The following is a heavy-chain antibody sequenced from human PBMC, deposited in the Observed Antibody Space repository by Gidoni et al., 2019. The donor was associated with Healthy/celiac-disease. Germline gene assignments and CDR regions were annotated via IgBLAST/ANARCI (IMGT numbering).Heavy chain of an antibody. Sequence: QVQLQQWGAGPLKPSETLSLTCAVYGGSFSGYYWSWIRQPPGKGLEWIGEINHSGSTNYNPSLKSRVTISVDTSKNQFSLKLSSVTAADTAVYYCARQRYFDYWGQGTLVTVSS. V-gene: IGHV4-34*01. CDR3: ARQRYFDY. CDR2: INHSGST. CDR1: GGSFSGYY. J-gene: IGHJ4*02.